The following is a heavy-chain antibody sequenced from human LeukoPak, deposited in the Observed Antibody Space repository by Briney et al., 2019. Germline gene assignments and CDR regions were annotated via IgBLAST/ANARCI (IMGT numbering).Heavy chain of an antibody. CDR3: AREGLLWFGELLGDYYGMDV. CDR1: GFTFSSSA. CDR2: ISNNGGYT. V-gene: IGHV3-23*01. Sequence: GGSLRLSCAASGFTFSSSAMSWVRQAPGKGLEWVSAISNNGGYTYYADSVQGRFTISRDNSKSTLCLQMNSLRAEDTAVYYCAREGLLWFGELLGDYYGMDVWGQGTTVTVSS. J-gene: IGHJ6*02. D-gene: IGHD3-10*01.